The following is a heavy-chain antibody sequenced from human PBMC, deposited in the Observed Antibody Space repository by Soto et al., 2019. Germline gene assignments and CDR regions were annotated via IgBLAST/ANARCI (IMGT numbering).Heavy chain of an antibody. CDR1: GRSISEINSY. CDR3: ARPEGGYGSGYSWFDP. J-gene: IGHJ5*02. V-gene: IGHV4-39*01. Sequence: QLQLQETGPGLVKPSETLSLTCSVSGRSISEINSYWGWIRQTPGEGLEWIGTIHHTGSTYYNPSLKSRVIISLDTPKNQFSLKLSSVTAADTALYYCARPEGGYGSGYSWFDPWGQGTRVTVSS. CDR2: IHHTGST. D-gene: IGHD5-12*01.